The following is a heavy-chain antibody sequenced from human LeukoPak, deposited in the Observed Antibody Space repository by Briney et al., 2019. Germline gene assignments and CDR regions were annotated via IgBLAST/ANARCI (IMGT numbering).Heavy chain of an antibody. CDR2: INPDNGDT. D-gene: IGHD6-13*01. CDR3: ARDLRIYKAGDSWYFFDY. J-gene: IGHJ4*02. CDR1: EYAFIVYY. V-gene: IGHV1-2*02. Sequence: ASVKVSCKASEYAFIVYYIHWLRQAPGQGLECLGWINPDNGDTNYAQKFQGRVTMTRDTSISTAYMELSSLRSDDTAVYYCARDLRIYKAGDSWYFFDYWGQGTPVAVSS.